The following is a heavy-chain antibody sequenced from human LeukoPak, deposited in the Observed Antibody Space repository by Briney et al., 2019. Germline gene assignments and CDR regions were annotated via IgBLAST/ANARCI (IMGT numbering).Heavy chain of an antibody. CDR1: GGSISSSRDY. CDR2: IYYSGST. J-gene: IGHJ4*02. D-gene: IGHD5-12*01. Sequence: SETLSLTCTVSGGSISSSRDYWAWLRQPPGKGLEWIANIYYSGSTYYSPSLKSRVTISVDTSKNQFSLKLSSVTAADTAVYYCARDLVATGFDYWGQGTLVTVSS. CDR3: ARDLVATGFDY. V-gene: IGHV4-39*02.